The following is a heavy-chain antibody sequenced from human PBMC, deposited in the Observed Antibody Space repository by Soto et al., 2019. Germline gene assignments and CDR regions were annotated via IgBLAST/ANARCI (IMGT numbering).Heavy chain of an antibody. J-gene: IGHJ4*02. Sequence: EEQLVESGGGLVQPGGSLTLSCAASGFSFSDYYMEWVRQAPGKGLEWVARSRNKVKSYTTDYAASVKGRFTISRDLSKNSLYLEMNNLKTGDPAVYYCSKLEGGWGQGTLVTVSS. CDR2: SRNKVKSYTT. D-gene: IGHD3-3*01. V-gene: IGHV3-72*01. CDR1: GFSFSDYY. CDR3: SKLEGG.